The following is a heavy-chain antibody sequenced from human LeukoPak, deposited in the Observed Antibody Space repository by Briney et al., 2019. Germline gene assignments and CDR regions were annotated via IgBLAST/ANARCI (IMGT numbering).Heavy chain of an antibody. CDR1: GYTFTSYG. D-gene: IGHD3-16*01. Sequence: ASVKVSCKASGYTFTSYGISWVRQAPGQGLEWMGWISAYNGNTKYAQKLQGRVTMTTDTSTSTAYMELSRLRSDDTAVYYCARDKFGAPSDWFDPWGQGTLVTVSS. J-gene: IGHJ5*02. CDR3: ARDKFGAPSDWFDP. V-gene: IGHV1-18*01. CDR2: ISAYNGNT.